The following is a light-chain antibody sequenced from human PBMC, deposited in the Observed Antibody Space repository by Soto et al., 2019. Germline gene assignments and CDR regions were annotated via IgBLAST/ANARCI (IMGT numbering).Light chain of an antibody. CDR3: QQYGSSPPLT. CDR2: GAS. Sequence: EIVMTQSPATVSVSPGERATLSCRASQSVNSNLAWYQQKPGQAPRLLIYGASTRATGIPARFSGSGSGTEFTLTISRLEPEDFAVYYCQQYGSSPPLTFGGGTKVEIK. V-gene: IGKV3-15*01. CDR1: QSVNSN. J-gene: IGKJ4*01.